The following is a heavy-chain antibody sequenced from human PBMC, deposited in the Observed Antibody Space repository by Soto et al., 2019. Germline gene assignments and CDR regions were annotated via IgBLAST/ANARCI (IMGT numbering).Heavy chain of an antibody. J-gene: IGHJ4*02. Sequence: PSETLSLTCSVSGGSISISYGTRIRKPPGKGQEWIGYVHYSGTTSYTPALKSRVTISLDTSKNQFSLTLRSVTAADTAIYYCARRWSGTDFWGQGTRVTVS. CDR1: GGSISISY. CDR2: VHYSGTT. V-gene: IGHV4-59*01. CDR3: ARRWSGTDF. D-gene: IGHD1-1*01.